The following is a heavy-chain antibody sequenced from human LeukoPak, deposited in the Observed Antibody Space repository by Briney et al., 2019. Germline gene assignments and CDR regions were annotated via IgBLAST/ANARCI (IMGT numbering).Heavy chain of an antibody. J-gene: IGHJ4*02. V-gene: IGHV4-39*01. CDR1: GASISSSTYY. CDR2: IYYSGDT. Sequence: PSETLSLTCTVSGASISSSTYYWGWVRQPPGKGLEWIGSIYYSGDTYYNPSLKSRVTISVDTSKNQFSLKLSSVTAADTAVYYCARLDGDSLFDYWGQGTLVTVSS. D-gene: IGHD2-21*02. CDR3: ARLDGDSLFDY.